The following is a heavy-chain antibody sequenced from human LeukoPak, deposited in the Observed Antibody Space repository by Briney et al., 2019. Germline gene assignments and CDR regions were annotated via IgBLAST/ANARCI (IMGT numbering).Heavy chain of an antibody. D-gene: IGHD2-2*01. Sequence: ASVKVSCKASGYTLTDYYMHWVRQAPGQGLEWMGIINPSGGSTSYAQKFQGRVTMTRDTSTSTVYMELSSLRSEDTAVYYCARGGLQAMRVPSHGDYWGQGTLVTVSS. V-gene: IGHV1-46*01. CDR1: GYTLTDYY. CDR3: ARGGLQAMRVPSHGDY. CDR2: INPSGGST. J-gene: IGHJ4*02.